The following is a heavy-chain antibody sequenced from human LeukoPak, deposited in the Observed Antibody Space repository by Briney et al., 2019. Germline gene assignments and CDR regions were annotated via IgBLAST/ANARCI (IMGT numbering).Heavy chain of an antibody. V-gene: IGHV4-59*13. J-gene: IGHJ4*02. CDR2: IYNNGKT. CDR1: GGSMNRFY. D-gene: IGHD4-17*01. CDR3: ARGPYGDHADGFDF. Sequence: RASETLSLTCTVSGGSMNRFYWSWIRQSPGKGLEWIGYIYNNGKTNYKASLRSRVSISVNSSKNQFSLKMTSVTGADTAVYFCARGPYGDHADGFDFWGQGALVTVSS.